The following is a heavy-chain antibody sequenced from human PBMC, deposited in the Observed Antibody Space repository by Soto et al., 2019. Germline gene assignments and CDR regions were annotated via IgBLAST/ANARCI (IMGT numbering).Heavy chain of an antibody. J-gene: IGHJ4*02. CDR2: IYTRGTT. D-gene: IGHD2-21*01. Sequence: GGSLRLSCSASGFSVNNNYMTWVRQAPGRRPEWVAVIYTRGTTHYADFATGRFTFSRDNSKNTLYLQMDSLRPEDTAVYYCAKLWGYYFESWGQGTLVTVSS. V-gene: IGHV3-53*01. CDR1: GFSVNNNY. CDR3: AKLWGYYFES.